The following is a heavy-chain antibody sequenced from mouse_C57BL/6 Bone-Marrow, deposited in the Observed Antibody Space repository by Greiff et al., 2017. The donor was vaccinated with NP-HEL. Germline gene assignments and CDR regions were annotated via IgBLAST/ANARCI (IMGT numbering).Heavy chain of an antibody. CDR2: ISDGGSYT. Sequence: DVKLVESGGGLVKPGGSLKLSCAASGFTFSSYAMSWVRQTPEKRLEWVATISDGGSYTYYPDNVKGRFTISRDNAKNNLYLQMSHLKSEDTAMYYCARDGTTVVEFAYWGQGTLVTVSA. D-gene: IGHD1-1*01. CDR3: ARDGTTVVEFAY. J-gene: IGHJ3*01. CDR1: GFTFSSYA. V-gene: IGHV5-4*01.